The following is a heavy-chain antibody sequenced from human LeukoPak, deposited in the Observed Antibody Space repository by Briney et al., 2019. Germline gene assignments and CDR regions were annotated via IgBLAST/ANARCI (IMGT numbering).Heavy chain of an antibody. D-gene: IGHD3-22*01. CDR3: ARGPIRNYYDSSGYYYANWFDP. V-gene: IGHV3-74*01. J-gene: IGHJ5*02. Sequence: GGSLRLSCAASGFTFSSYWMHWVRQAPGKGLVWVSRINSDGSSTSYADSVKGRFTISRDNAQNTLYLQMNSLRAEDTAVYYCARGPIRNYYDSSGYYYANWFDPWGQGTLATVSS. CDR2: INSDGSST. CDR1: GFTFSSYW.